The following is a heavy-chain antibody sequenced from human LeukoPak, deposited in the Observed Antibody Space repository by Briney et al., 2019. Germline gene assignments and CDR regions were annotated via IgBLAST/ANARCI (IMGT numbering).Heavy chain of an antibody. D-gene: IGHD6-19*01. Sequence: SETLSLTCTVSGGSISSYYWSWIRQPPGKGLEWIGYIYYSGSTNYNPSLKSRVTTSVDTSKNQFSLKLSSVTAADTAVYYCARVSVASSLNPWGQGTLVTVSS. CDR2: IYYSGST. CDR1: GGSISSYY. CDR3: ARVSVASSLNP. J-gene: IGHJ5*02. V-gene: IGHV4-59*01.